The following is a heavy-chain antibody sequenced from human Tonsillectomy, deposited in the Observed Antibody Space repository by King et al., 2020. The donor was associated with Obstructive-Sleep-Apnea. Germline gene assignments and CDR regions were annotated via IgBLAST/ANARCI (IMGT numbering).Heavy chain of an antibody. V-gene: IGHV3-48*04. CDR2: ISSSSSTI. J-gene: IGHJ4*02. D-gene: IGHD3-10*01. CDR1: GFTFSSHS. CDR3: ARNGGGFDY. Sequence: VQLVESGGGLVQPGGSLRLSCAASGFTFSSHSMNWVRQAPGKGLEWVSYISSSSSTIYYADFVKGRFTISRDNAKNSLYLQMNSLGAEDTAVYYCARNGGGFDYWGQGTLVTVSS.